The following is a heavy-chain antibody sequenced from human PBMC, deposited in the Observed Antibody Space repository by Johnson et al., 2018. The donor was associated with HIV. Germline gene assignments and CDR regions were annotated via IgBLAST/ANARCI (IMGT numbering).Heavy chain of an antibody. J-gene: IGHJ3*02. D-gene: IGHD3-22*01. Sequence: VQLVESGGGLIHPGGSLRLSCAASGFTFSSSYMTWVRQAPGKGLEWVSVIYSDGSTYHADSVKGRFTISRDNSKNTLYLQMNSLRAEDTAVYYCARTCLGDYDSSDENAFDIWGQGTMVTVSS. V-gene: IGHV3-66*02. CDR3: ARTCLGDYDSSDENAFDI. CDR1: GFTFSSSY. CDR2: IYSDGST.